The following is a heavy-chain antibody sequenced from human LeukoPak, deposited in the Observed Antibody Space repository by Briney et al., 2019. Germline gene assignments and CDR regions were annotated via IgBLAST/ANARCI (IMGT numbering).Heavy chain of an antibody. D-gene: IGHD6-13*01. CDR3: ARGHGIAAAGTFDY. CDR2: ITSSSSTI. CDR1: GFTFSNAW. V-gene: IGHV3-48*02. Sequence: GGSLRLSCTASGFTFSNAWMNWVRQAPGKGLEWVSYITSSSSTIYYADSVKGRFTISRDNAKNSLYLQMNSLRDEDTAVYYCARGHGIAAAGTFDYWGQGTLVTVSS. J-gene: IGHJ4*02.